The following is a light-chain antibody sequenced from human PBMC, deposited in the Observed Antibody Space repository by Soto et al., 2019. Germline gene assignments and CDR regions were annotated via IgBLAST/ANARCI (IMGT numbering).Light chain of an antibody. Sequence: DIPMTQSPSSLSASVGDRVTITCRASQSISTCLDWYQQKPGKAPNLLLYGASTLQSGVTSRFSGSGSGTEFCPTITSLQPEDIATYYCQQYSTTPRTFGPGTNVDFK. CDR1: QSISTC. CDR2: GAS. CDR3: QQYSTTPRT. J-gene: IGKJ1*01. V-gene: IGKV1-39*01.